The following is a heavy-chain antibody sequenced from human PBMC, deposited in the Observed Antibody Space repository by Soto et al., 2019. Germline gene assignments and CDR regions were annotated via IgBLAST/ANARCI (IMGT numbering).Heavy chain of an antibody. J-gene: IGHJ4*02. CDR3: ARARGYSYGSYYFDY. CDR2: IIPIFGTA. Sequence: QVQLVQSGAEVKKPGSSVKVSCKASGGTFSSYAISWVRQAPGQGLEWMGGIIPIFGTANYAQKFQGRVTITADESTSTAYMELSSLISEDTSVDYCARARGYSYGSYYFDYWGQVTLVTVSS. CDR1: GGTFSSYA. V-gene: IGHV1-69*12. D-gene: IGHD5-18*01.